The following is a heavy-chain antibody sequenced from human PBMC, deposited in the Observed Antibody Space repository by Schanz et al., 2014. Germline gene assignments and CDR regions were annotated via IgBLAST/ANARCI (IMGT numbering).Heavy chain of an antibody. CDR3: ARNRGSGGQNWYFDL. CDR1: GFSSSDYY. V-gene: IGHV3-11*03. Sequence: PGGSLRLSCAASGFSSSDYYMSWIRQAPGKGLEWISFINTGSNYINYADSVKGRFTISRDNTKNSLFLQLNSLRADDTAVYYCARNRGSGGQNWYFDLWGRGTLVTVSS. J-gene: IGHJ2*01. D-gene: IGHD1-26*01. CDR2: INTGSNYI.